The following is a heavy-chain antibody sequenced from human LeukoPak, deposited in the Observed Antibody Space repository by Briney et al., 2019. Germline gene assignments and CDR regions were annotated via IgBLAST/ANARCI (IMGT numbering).Heavy chain of an antibody. CDR2: ISSSGSII. CDR1: GFTFSNYK. V-gene: IGHV3-48*03. J-gene: IGHJ4*02. D-gene: IGHD3-10*01. Sequence: GGSLRLSCAASGFTFSNYKMNWVRQAPGKGLEWVSYISSSGSIIYYSDSVKGRFTISGDNAKNSLYLQMNSLRAEDTAVYYCAGDFGYFWGQGTLVTVSS. CDR3: AGDFGYF.